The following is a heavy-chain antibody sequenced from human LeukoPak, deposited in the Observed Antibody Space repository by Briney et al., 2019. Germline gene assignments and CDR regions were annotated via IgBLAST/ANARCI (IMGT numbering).Heavy chain of an antibody. V-gene: IGHV3-23*01. J-gene: IGHJ6*02. Sequence: GGSLRLSCAASGFTFSSYAMSWVRQAPGKGLEWVSAISGSGGSTYYADSVKGRFTISRDNAKNTLYLQMNSLRAEDTAVYYCARPLWFGELNVWGQGTTVTVSS. CDR2: ISGSGGST. CDR1: GFTFSSYA. D-gene: IGHD3-10*01. CDR3: ARPLWFGELNV.